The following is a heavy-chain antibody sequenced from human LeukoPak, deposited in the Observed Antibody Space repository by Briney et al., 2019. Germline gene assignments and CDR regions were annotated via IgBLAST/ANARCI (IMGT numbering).Heavy chain of an antibody. J-gene: IGHJ5*02. D-gene: IGHD6-19*01. Sequence: PSETLSLTCTVSGGSISSHYWSWIRQPPGKGLEWIGYIYYSGSTNYNPSLKSRVTISVDTSKNQFSLKLSSVTAADTAVYYCAGDSSGWYHWFDPWGQGTLVTISS. CDR3: AGDSSGWYHWFDP. CDR2: IYYSGST. CDR1: GGSISSHY. V-gene: IGHV4-59*11.